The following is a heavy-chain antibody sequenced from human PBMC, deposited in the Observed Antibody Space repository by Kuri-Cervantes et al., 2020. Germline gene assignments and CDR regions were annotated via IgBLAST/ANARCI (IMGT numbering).Heavy chain of an antibody. CDR3: ARGGRTSERVSMTMVREFIIQNWFDP. J-gene: IGHJ5*02. V-gene: IGHV1-18*01. CDR1: GYTFTSYD. Sequence: ASVKVSCKASGYTFTSYDISWVRQAPGQGLEWMGWISAYNGDTKYTQKLQGRVTMTIDTSTSTAYMELRSLRSDDTAVYYCARGGRTSERVSMTMVREFIIQNWFDPWGQGTLVTVSS. CDR2: ISAYNGDT. D-gene: IGHD3-10*01.